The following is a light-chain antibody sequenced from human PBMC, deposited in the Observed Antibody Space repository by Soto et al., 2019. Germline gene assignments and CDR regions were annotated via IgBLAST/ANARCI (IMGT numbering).Light chain of an antibody. CDR3: QQYNNWPRAT. J-gene: IGKJ4*01. V-gene: IGKV3-15*01. CDR1: QSISSN. Sequence: EIVITQSQATLSVSPGERATLSCRASQSISSNLAWYQQKPGQAPRLLMFRTSSRATGFPARYSGSESGTEFNLTNRSLQSEDIVVYYCQQYNNWPRATFGGGTKVEIK. CDR2: RTS.